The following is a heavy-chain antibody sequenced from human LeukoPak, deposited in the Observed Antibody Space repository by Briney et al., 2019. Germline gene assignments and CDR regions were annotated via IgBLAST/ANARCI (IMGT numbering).Heavy chain of an antibody. D-gene: IGHD3-10*01. Sequence: PGASVKVSCKASGYTFTGYYMHWVRQAPGQGLEWTGWINPNSGGTNYAQKFQGRVTMTRDTSISTAYMELSRLRSDDTAVYYCARVRLRVYGSGPYYFDYWGQGTLVTVSS. J-gene: IGHJ4*02. CDR3: ARVRLRVYGSGPYYFDY. CDR2: INPNSGGT. CDR1: GYTFTGYY. V-gene: IGHV1-2*02.